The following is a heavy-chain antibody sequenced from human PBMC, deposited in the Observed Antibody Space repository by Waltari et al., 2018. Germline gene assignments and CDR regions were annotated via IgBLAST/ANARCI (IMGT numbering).Heavy chain of an antibody. CDR1: GFTFSSYA. Sequence: EVQLLESGGGLVQPGGSLRLSCAASGFTFSSYAMSWVRQAPGKGVEWVSAISGSGGSTYYADSVKGRFTISRDNSKNTLYLQMNSLRAEDTAVYYCAKDYSSSWFWDYWGQGTLVTVSS. CDR2: ISGSGGST. D-gene: IGHD6-13*01. CDR3: AKDYSSSWFWDY. J-gene: IGHJ4*02. V-gene: IGHV3-23*01.